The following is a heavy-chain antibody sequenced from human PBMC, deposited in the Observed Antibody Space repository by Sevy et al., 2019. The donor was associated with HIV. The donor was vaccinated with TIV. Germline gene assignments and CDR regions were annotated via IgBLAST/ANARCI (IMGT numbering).Heavy chain of an antibody. CDR1: GGTFSSYA. J-gene: IGHJ6*02. Sequence: ASVKASCKASGGTFSSYAISWVRQAPGQGLEWMGGIIPIFGTANYAQKFQGRVTITPYESTCTAYMELSSLRSEDTAVYYCARTSSRRKAYYYYGMDVWGQGTTVTVSS. CDR3: ARTSSRRKAYYYYGMDV. V-gene: IGHV1-69*13. D-gene: IGHD2-2*01. CDR2: IIPIFGTA.